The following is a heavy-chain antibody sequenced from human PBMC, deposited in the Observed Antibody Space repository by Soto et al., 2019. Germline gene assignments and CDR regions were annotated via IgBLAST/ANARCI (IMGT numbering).Heavy chain of an antibody. CDR1: GGSISSSSYY. CDR2: IYYSGST. V-gene: IGHV4-61*05. CDR3: ARQDYYDSSGYYPLRFDP. D-gene: IGHD3-22*01. J-gene: IGHJ5*02. Sequence: SETLSLTCTVSGGSISSSSYYWGWIRQPPGKGLEWIGYIYYSGSTNYNPSLKSRVTISVDTSKNQFSLKLSSVTAADTAVYYCARQDYYDSSGYYPLRFDPWGQGTLVTVSS.